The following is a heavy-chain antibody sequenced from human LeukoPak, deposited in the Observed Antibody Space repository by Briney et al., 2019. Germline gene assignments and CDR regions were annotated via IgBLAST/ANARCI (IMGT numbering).Heavy chain of an antibody. CDR1: GCTFTSYG. CDR2: ISAYNGNT. CDR3: ARDPGDNWGWRYDY. D-gene: IGHD7-27*01. V-gene: IGHV1-18*01. J-gene: IGHJ4*02. Sequence: ASVKVACKASGCTFTSYGISWVRQAPGQGLEWMGWISAYNGNTNYAQKLQGRVTMTTDTSTSTAYMELRSLRSDDTAVYYCARDPGDNWGWRYDYWGQGTLVTVSS.